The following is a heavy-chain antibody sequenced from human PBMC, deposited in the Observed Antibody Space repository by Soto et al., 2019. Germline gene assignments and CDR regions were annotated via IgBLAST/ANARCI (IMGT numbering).Heavy chain of an antibody. J-gene: IGHJ4*02. Sequence: GGSLRLSCAGSGFTFSNYGLHWVRQAPGKGLDWVSFISFDGSHKYYADSVKGRFTISRDNSNNMLYLQMDSLTTEDTAVYYCAKDGAPLYCSRSSCHPAGAYWGQGTLGTVSS. CDR1: GFTFSNYG. CDR2: ISFDGSHK. D-gene: IGHD2-15*01. V-gene: IGHV3-30*18. CDR3: AKDGAPLYCSRSSCHPAGAY.